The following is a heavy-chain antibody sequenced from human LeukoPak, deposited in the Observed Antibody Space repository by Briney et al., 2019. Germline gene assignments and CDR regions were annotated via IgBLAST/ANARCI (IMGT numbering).Heavy chain of an antibody. V-gene: IGHV4-4*02. CDR2: IYHSGST. CDR1: GGSISSSNW. J-gene: IGHJ3*02. Sequence: SETLSLTCAVSGGSISSSNWWSWVRQPPGKGLEWIGEIYHSGSTNYNPSLKSRVTISVDKSKNQFSLKLSSVTAADTAVYYCARDSSGYYPEGRAFDIWGQGTMVTVSS. CDR3: ARDSSGYYPEGRAFDI. D-gene: IGHD3-22*01.